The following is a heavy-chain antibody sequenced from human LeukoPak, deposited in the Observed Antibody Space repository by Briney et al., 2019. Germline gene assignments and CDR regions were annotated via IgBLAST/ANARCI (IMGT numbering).Heavy chain of an antibody. CDR2: ISNSGYYI. CDR1: GFSFNTQS. CDR3: ARLPRSEFDY. J-gene: IGHJ4*02. Sequence: GGSLRLSCAASGFSFNTQSMHWVRQAPGKGLEWVSSISNSGYYIYYADSVKGRFTISRDNAKDSLYLQMNSLRAEDTAVYYCARLPRSEFDYWGQGTLVTVSS. D-gene: IGHD2-15*01. V-gene: IGHV3-21*04.